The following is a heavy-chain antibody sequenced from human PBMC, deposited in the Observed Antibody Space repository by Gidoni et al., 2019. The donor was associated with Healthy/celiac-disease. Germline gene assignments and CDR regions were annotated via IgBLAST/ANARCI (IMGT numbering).Heavy chain of an antibody. V-gene: IGHV3-30*02. CDR3: AKGGATILDY. J-gene: IGHJ4*02. D-gene: IGHD5-12*01. Sequence: QVQLVESGGGVVQPGRSLRLSCAASGFTFSSYGIHWVRQAPGKGLEWVAVIRYDGSNKYYADSGKGRFTISRDNSKNTLYLQMNSLRAEDTAVYYCAKGGATILDYWGQGTLVTVSS. CDR2: IRYDGSNK. CDR1: GFTFSSYG.